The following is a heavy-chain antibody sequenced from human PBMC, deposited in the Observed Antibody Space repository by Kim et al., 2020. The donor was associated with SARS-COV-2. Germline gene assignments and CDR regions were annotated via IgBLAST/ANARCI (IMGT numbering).Heavy chain of an antibody. CDR3: ARSIYWFGEFLYYFDY. V-gene: IGHV1-69*13. CDR1: GGTFSSYA. D-gene: IGHD3-10*01. Sequence: SVKVSCKASGGTFSSYAISWVRQAPGQGLEWMGGIIPIFGTANYAQKFQGRVTITADESTSTAYMELSSLRSEDTAVYYCARSIYWFGEFLYYFDYWGQGTLVTVSS. CDR2: IIPIFGTA. J-gene: IGHJ4*02.